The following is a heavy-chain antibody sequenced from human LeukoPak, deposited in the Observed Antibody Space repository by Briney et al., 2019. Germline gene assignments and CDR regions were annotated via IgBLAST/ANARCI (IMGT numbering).Heavy chain of an antibody. CDR3: ARDPKDIVVVPAAAGLDY. CDR2: ISSSSSTI. J-gene: IGHJ4*02. D-gene: IGHD2-2*01. CDR1: GFTFSSYS. Sequence: PGGSLRLSCAASGFTFSSYSMNWVRQAPGKGLEWVSYISSSSSTIYYADSVKGRFTISRDNAKNSLYLQMNSLRDEDTAVYYCARDPKDIVVVPAAAGLDYWGQGTLVTVSS. V-gene: IGHV3-48*02.